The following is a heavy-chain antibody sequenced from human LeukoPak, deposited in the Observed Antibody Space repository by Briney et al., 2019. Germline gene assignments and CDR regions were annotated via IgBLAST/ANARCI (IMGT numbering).Heavy chain of an antibody. V-gene: IGHV3-21*01. CDR2: ISSSSSYI. Sequence: GGSLRLSCAASGFTFSSYSMNWVRQAPGKGLEWVSSISSSSSYIYYADSVKGRFTISRDNAKNSLYLQMNSLRAEDTAVYYCAREPLGATHYVNLDYWGQGTLVTVSS. CDR3: AREPLGATHYVNLDY. D-gene: IGHD1-26*01. J-gene: IGHJ4*02. CDR1: GFTFSSYS.